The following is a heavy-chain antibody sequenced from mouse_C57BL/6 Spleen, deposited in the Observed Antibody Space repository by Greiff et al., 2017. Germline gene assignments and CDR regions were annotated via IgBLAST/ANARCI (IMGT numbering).Heavy chain of an antibody. CDR2: INYDGSST. CDR3: ARDRGDLYAMDY. V-gene: IGHV5-16*01. J-gene: IGHJ4*01. CDR1: GFTFSDYY. Sequence: DVKLVESEGGLVQPGSSMKLSCTASGFTFSDYYMAWVRQVPEKGLEWVANINYDGSSTYYLDSLKSRFIISRDNAKNILYLQMSSLKSEDTATYYCARDRGDLYAMDYWGQGTSVTVSS.